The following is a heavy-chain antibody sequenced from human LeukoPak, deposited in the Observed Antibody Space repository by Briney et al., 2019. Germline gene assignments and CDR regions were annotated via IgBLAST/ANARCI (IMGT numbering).Heavy chain of an antibody. D-gene: IGHD1-1*01. Sequence: SESLSLTCTVSGSSISSYCRSWVRQPPGKGLEWIGYIYYSGSTNYHPSLQSRVTISVDRSKSQFSMKLSSVTAADTAVYCCAREGRDNELFDYWGQGTLVTVSS. CDR1: GSSISSYC. J-gene: IGHJ4*02. CDR3: AREGRDNELFDY. V-gene: IGHV4-59*01. CDR2: IYYSGST.